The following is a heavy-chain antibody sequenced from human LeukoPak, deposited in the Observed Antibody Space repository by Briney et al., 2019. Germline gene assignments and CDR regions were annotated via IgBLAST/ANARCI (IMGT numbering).Heavy chain of an antibody. D-gene: IGHD2-8*01. Sequence: GGSLRLSCVVSGFTFSDYWMSWVRQAPGKGLEWVINIRPDGGEKYFVDSVKGRFTISRDNAKNSLYLQMNSLRAEDTAVYYCVRDHQWAFDYWGQGALVTVSS. J-gene: IGHJ4*02. V-gene: IGHV3-7*01. CDR1: GFTFSDYW. CDR2: IRPDGGEK. CDR3: VRDHQWAFDY.